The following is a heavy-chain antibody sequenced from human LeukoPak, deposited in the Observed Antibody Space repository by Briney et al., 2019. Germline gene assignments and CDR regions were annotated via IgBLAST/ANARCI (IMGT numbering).Heavy chain of an antibody. D-gene: IGHD3-10*01. Sequence: SETLSLTCAVYGGSFSGYYWSWIRQPPGKGLEWIGEINHSGSTNYNPSLKSRVTISVDTSKNQFSLKLSSVTAADTAVYYCARKSGGRFGELLFGYWGQGTLVTVSS. CDR2: INHSGST. V-gene: IGHV4-34*01. CDR1: GGSFSGYY. CDR3: ARKSGGRFGELLFGY. J-gene: IGHJ4*02.